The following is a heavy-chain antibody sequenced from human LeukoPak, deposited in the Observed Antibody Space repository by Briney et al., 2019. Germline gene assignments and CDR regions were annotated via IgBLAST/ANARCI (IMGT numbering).Heavy chain of an antibody. CDR3: ARDEIAVAGTSVGY. CDR2: INPNSGGT. Sequence: GASVKVSCKASGYTFTGYYMHWVRQAPGQGLEWMGWINPNSGGTNYAQKFQGRVTMTRATSISTAYMELSRLRSDDTAVYYCARDEIAVAGTSVGYWGQGTLVTVSS. J-gene: IGHJ4*02. CDR1: GYTFTGYY. D-gene: IGHD6-19*01. V-gene: IGHV1-2*02.